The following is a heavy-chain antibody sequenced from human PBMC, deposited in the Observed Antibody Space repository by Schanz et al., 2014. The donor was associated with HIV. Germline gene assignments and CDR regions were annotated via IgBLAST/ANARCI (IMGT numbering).Heavy chain of an antibody. CDR3: AKEYGSGWGRYFYPMDV. CDR2: ISYDENNI. V-gene: IGHV3-30*18. J-gene: IGHJ6*02. D-gene: IGHD2-15*01. Sequence: QEQLVESGGGVIQPGTSLSLSCEGSGFTFKNYGIHLVRQPPGKGLEWVSSISYDENNIHYEDSVKGRFTISRDNSKDMVFLQMDDVRGDDTAIYYCAKEYGSGWGRYFYPMDVWGQGTTVIVS. CDR1: GFTFKNYG.